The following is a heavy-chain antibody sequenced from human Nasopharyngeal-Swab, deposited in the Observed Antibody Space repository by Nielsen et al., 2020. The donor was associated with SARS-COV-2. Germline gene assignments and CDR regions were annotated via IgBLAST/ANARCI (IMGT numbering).Heavy chain of an antibody. Sequence: GESLKISCAAPGFTFSSYGMHWVRQAPGKGLEWVAVISYDGSNKYYADSVKGRFTISRDNSKNTLYLQMNSLRAEDTAVYYCAKGLEMATADYWGQGTLVTVSS. J-gene: IGHJ4*02. CDR3: AKGLEMATADY. CDR1: GFTFSSYG. V-gene: IGHV3-30*18. CDR2: ISYDGSNK. D-gene: IGHD5-24*01.